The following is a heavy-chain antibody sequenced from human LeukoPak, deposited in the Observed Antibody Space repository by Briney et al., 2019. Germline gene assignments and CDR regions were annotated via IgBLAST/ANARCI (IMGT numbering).Heavy chain of an antibody. J-gene: IGHJ6*03. V-gene: IGHV4-39*07. CDR3: ARGSGSYHYYYMDV. CDR1: GGSISSSSYY. CDR2: IYYSGST. D-gene: IGHD1-26*01. Sequence: SETLSLTCTVSGGSISSSSYYWGWIRQPPGKGLEWIGSIYYSGSTNYNPSLKSRVTMSVDTSKNQFSLKLSSVTAADTAVYYCARGSGSYHYYYMDVWGKGTTVTVSS.